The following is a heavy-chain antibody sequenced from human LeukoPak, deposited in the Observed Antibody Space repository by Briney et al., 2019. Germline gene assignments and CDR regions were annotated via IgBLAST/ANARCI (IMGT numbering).Heavy chain of an antibody. CDR3: ARGYDSSAYYPFNY. CDR1: GGSLSGYY. CDR2: ISDSGST. D-gene: IGHD3-22*01. Sequence: SETLSPTCAVYGGSLSGYYWSWIRQSPGRGLEWIGYISDSGSTNYNPSLKSRVTISVDTSKNQFSLMLSSVTAADTAVYYCARGYDSSAYYPFNYWGQGTLVTVSS. J-gene: IGHJ4*02. V-gene: IGHV4-59*01.